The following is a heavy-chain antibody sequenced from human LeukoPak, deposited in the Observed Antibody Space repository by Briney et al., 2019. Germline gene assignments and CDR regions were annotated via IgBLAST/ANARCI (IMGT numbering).Heavy chain of an antibody. D-gene: IGHD3-10*01. V-gene: IGHV3-30*02. CDR3: AKDPGAHYYGSGSYRRGSYSEY. CDR2: IRFDGSDN. CDR1: GFTFSNDG. Sequence: GGSLRLSCAASGFTFSNDGVHWVCQAPGKGLEWVAFIRFDGSDNYYADSVKGRLTISRDNSKNTLYLQMNSLVAAATAVYYCAKDPGAHYYGSGSYRRGSYSEYWGQGTLVTVSS. J-gene: IGHJ4*02.